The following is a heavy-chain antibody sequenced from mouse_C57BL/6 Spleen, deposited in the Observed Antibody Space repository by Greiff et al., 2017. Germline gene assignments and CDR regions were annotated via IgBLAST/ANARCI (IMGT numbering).Heavy chain of an antibody. CDR3: GRGNWEGAMDD. CDR2: ISYDGSN. D-gene: IGHD4-1*01. Sequence: VQLKESGPGLVQPSQSLSLTCSVTGYSITSGYYWNWIRQFPGNKLEWMGYISYDGSNNYNPSPKNQIAHTRETSKNQFCRKLNSVTSEDTATYYCGRGNWEGAMDDWGQGTSVTVSS. J-gene: IGHJ4*01. CDR1: GYSITSGYY. V-gene: IGHV3-6*01.